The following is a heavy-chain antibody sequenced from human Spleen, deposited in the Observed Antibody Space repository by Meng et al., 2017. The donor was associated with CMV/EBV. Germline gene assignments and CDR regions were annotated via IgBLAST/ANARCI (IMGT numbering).Heavy chain of an antibody. D-gene: IGHD7-27*01. CDR3: AREVLGYFDY. J-gene: IGHJ4*02. Sequence: LSCAASGFTFSSYSMNWVRQAPGKGLVWVSRINSDGSSTSYADSVKGRFTISRDNAKNTLYLQMNSLRAEDTAVYYCAREVLGYFDYWGQGTLVTVSS. CDR2: INSDGSST. CDR1: GFTFSSYS. V-gene: IGHV3-74*01.